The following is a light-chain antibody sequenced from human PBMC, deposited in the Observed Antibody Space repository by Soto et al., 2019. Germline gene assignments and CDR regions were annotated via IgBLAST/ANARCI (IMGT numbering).Light chain of an antibody. CDR3: CSYAGSRTYV. Sequence: ALTQPASVSGSPGQSITISCTGTSSDVGSYNLVSWYQQYPGKAPKLMIYEGSKRPSGVSNRFSGSKSGNTASLTISGLQAEDEADYYCCSYAGSRTYVFGTGTKVTVL. V-gene: IGLV2-23*01. J-gene: IGLJ1*01. CDR1: SSDVGSYNL. CDR2: EGS.